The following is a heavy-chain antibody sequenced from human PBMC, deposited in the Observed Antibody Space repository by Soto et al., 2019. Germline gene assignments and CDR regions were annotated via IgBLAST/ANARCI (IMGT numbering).Heavy chain of an antibody. CDR3: ASYIAAAGMDWFDP. D-gene: IGHD6-13*01. Sequence: GGSLRLSCAASGFTFSSYSMNWVRRAPGKGLEWVSSISSSSSYIYYADSVKGRFTISRDNAKNSLYLQMNSLRAEDTAVYYCASYIAAAGMDWFDPWGQGTLVTVSS. CDR2: ISSSSSYI. V-gene: IGHV3-21*01. J-gene: IGHJ5*02. CDR1: GFTFSSYS.